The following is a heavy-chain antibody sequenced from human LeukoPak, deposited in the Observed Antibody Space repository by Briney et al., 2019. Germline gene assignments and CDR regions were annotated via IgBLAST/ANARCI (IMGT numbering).Heavy chain of an antibody. J-gene: IGHJ4*02. D-gene: IGHD6-13*01. V-gene: IGHV1-69*06. CDR3: ARDRGYSSSWYDPSYFGY. CDR2: IIPIFGTA. Sequence: SVKVSCKASGGTFSSYAISWVRQAPGQGLEWMGRIIPIFGTANYAQKFQGRVTITADKSTSTAYMELSSLRSEDTAVYYCARDRGYSSSWYDPSYFGYWGQGTLVTVSS. CDR1: GGTFSSYA.